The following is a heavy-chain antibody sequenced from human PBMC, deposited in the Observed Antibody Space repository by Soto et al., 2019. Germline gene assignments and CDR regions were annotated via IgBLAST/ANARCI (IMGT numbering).Heavy chain of an antibody. V-gene: IGHV4-39*01. D-gene: IGHD4-17*01. Sequence: SETLSLTCTVSGGSISSSSYYWGWIRQPPGKGLEWIGSIYYSGSTYYNPSLKSRVTISVDTSKNQFSLKLSSVTAADTAVYYCASATTVVYWRFDYWGQGTLVTVSS. CDR1: GGSISSSSYY. CDR3: ASATTVVYWRFDY. J-gene: IGHJ4*02. CDR2: IYYSGST.